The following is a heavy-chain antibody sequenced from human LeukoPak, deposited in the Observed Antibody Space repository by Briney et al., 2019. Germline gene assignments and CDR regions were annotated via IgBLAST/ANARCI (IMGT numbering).Heavy chain of an antibody. CDR3: ARDVVEGLRYFDWLSGPPYWFDP. V-gene: IGHV4-59*12. Sequence: SETLSLTCTVSGGSISSYYWTWIRQPPGKGLEWIGYIYYSGTTYYNPSLKSRVTISVDTSKNQFSLKLSSVTAADTAVYYCARDVVEGLRYFDWLSGPPYWFDPWGQGTLVTVSS. D-gene: IGHD3-9*01. CDR1: GGSISSYY. CDR2: IYYSGTT. J-gene: IGHJ5*02.